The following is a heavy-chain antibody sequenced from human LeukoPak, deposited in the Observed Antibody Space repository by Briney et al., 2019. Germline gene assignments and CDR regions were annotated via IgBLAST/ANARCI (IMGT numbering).Heavy chain of an antibody. D-gene: IGHD6-19*01. V-gene: IGHV1-46*01. CDR2: INPSGGST. CDR1: GYTFTSYY. Sequence: GASVKVSCKAFGYTFTSYYMHWVRQAPGQGLEWMGIINPSGGSTSYAQKFQGRVTMTRDTSTSTVYMELSSLRSEDTAVYYCARKVRRGIVVAALGYWGQGTLVTVSS. CDR3: ARKVRRGIVVAALGY. J-gene: IGHJ4*02.